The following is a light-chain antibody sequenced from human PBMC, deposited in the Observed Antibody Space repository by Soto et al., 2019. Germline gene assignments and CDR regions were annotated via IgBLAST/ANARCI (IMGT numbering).Light chain of an antibody. Sequence: IVVTQSAATLSVSPGERSTLSCRASQSVSSNLAWYQQRPGQAPRLLIYGASTRATGIPARFSGSGSGTEFTLTISSLQSEDFAVYYCQQYNNWPPATFGQGTDWR. CDR3: QQYNNWPPAT. V-gene: IGKV3-15*01. J-gene: IGKJ5*01. CDR1: QSVSSN. CDR2: GAS.